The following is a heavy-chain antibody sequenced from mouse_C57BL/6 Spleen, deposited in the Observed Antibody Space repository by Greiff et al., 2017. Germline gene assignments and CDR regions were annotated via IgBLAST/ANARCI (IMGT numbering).Heavy chain of an antibody. D-gene: IGHD4-1*01. CDR2: INPSTGGT. Sequence: EVQLQQSGPELVKPGASVKISCKASGYSFTGYYMNWVKQSPEQSLEWIGEINPSTGGTTYNQKFKAKATLTVDKSSSTAYMQLKSLTSEDSAVYYCARSANWDQYYVDYWGQGTTLTVSS. CDR3: ARSANWDQYYVDY. J-gene: IGHJ2*01. V-gene: IGHV1-42*01. CDR1: GYSFTGYY.